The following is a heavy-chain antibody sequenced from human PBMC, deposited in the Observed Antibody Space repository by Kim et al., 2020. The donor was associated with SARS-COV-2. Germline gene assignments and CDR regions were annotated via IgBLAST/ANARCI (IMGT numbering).Heavy chain of an antibody. CDR2: INHSGST. CDR3: ARGKEIVVVPAAISRWFDP. CDR1: GGSFSGYY. V-gene: IGHV4-34*01. J-gene: IGHJ5*02. Sequence: SETLSLTCAVYGGSFSGYYWSWIRQPPGKGLEWIGEINHSGSTNYNPSLKSRVTISVDTSKNQFSLKLSSVTAADTAVYYCARGKEIVVVPAAISRWFDPWGQGTLVTVSS. D-gene: IGHD2-2*02.